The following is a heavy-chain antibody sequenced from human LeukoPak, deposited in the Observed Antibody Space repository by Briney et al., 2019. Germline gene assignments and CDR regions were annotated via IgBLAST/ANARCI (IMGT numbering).Heavy chain of an antibody. Sequence: PSETPSLTCAVYGGSFSGYYWGWIRQPPGKGLEWIGEINHSGSTNYNPSLKSRVTISVDTSKNQFSLKLSSVTAADTAVYYCAASPPLATVVTSDYWGQGTLVTVSS. CDR1: GGSFSGYY. V-gene: IGHV4-34*01. D-gene: IGHD4-23*01. CDR2: INHSGST. J-gene: IGHJ4*02. CDR3: AASPPLATVVTSDY.